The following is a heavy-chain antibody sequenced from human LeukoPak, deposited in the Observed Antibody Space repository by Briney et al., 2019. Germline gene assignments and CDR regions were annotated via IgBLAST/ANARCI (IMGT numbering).Heavy chain of an antibody. CDR1: NVSISFYY. D-gene: IGHD3-10*01. CDR2: IYTTGTT. V-gene: IGHV4-4*07. CDR3: ARDSGTTGEVKFDP. J-gene: IGHJ5*02. Sequence: SETLSLTCTVSNVSISFYYWSWLRQPAGKGLEWIGRIYTTGTTNFNPSLKSRVTISVDTSKNQFSLKLSSVTAADTAVYYCARDSGTTGEVKFDPWGQGTLVTVSS.